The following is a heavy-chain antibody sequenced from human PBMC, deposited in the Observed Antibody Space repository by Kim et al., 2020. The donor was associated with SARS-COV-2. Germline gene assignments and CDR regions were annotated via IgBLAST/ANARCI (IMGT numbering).Heavy chain of an antibody. CDR2: INHSGST. D-gene: IGHD3-10*01. CDR3: ARDNLGPGGFGESLHYYYGMDV. CDR1: GGSFSGYY. Sequence: SETLSLTCAVYGGSFSGYYWSWIRQPPGKGLEWIGEINHSGSTNYNPSLKSRVTISVDTSKNQFSLKLSSVTAADTAVYYCARDNLGPGGFGESLHYYYGMDVWGQGTTVTVSS. V-gene: IGHV4-34*01. J-gene: IGHJ6*02.